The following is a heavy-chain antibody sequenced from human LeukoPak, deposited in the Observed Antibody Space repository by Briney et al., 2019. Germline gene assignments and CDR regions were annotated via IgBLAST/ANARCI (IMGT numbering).Heavy chain of an antibody. V-gene: IGHV4-4*07. D-gene: IGHD5-12*01. Sequence: SETLSLTCTVSGGSISSYYWSWIRQPAGKGLEWIGRIYTSGSTNYNPSLKSRFTMSVDTSKNQFSLKLSCVTAADTAVYYCASGPRGFYYYYGMDVWGQGTTVTVSS. CDR2: IYTSGST. CDR3: ASGPRGFYYYYGMDV. J-gene: IGHJ6*02. CDR1: GGSISSYY.